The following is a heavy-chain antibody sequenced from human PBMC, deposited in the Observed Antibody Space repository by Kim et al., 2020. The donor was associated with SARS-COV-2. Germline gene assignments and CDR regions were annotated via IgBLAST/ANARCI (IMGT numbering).Heavy chain of an antibody. J-gene: IGHJ4*02. CDR3: ARDSLGTATNLPDY. Sequence: GGSLRLSCAASGFTFSSYNMNWVRQAPGKGLEWVSYISGSSSYIYYADSVKGRFTISRDNAKNSLYLQMNSLRAEDTAVYYCARDSLGTATNLPDYWGQGTLVTLSS. D-gene: IGHD4-17*01. V-gene: IGHV3-21*01. CDR1: GFTFSSYN. CDR2: ISGSSSYI.